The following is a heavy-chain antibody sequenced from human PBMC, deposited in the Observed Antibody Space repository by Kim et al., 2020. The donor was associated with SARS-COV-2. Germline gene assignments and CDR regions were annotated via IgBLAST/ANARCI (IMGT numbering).Heavy chain of an antibody. CDR2: IFYGGSA. D-gene: IGHD2-15*01. CDR1: GGSISGYY. J-gene: IGHJ6*01. V-gene: IGHV4-59*01. CDR3: ARDLGYCRGGTCYDLHY. Sequence: SETLSLTCTVSGGSISGYYWSWIRQSPGKGLEWIGYIFYGGSANYNPSLKSRATISVDTANNQFSLSLSSVTAADTAVYYCARDLGYCRGGTCYDLHY.